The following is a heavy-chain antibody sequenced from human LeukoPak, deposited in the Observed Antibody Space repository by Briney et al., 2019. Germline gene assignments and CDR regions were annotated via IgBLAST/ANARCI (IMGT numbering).Heavy chain of an antibody. CDR2: IYYSGST. CDR3: ARGYGRFYYFDY. D-gene: IGHD3-3*01. J-gene: IGHJ4*02. V-gene: IGHV4-61*01. Sequence: SETLSLTCHVSGGSVSSGSYYWSWIRQPPGKGLEWIGYIYYSGSTNYNPSLKSRVTISVDTSKNQFSLKLSSVTAADTAVYYCARGYGRFYYFDYWGQGTLVTVSS. CDR1: GGSVSSGSYY.